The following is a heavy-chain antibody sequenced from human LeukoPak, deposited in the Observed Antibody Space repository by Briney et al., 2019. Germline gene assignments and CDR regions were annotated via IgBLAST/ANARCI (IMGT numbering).Heavy chain of an antibody. CDR2: IYYSGST. J-gene: IGHJ4*02. D-gene: IGHD3-22*01. CDR1: GGSISSSSYY. V-gene: IGHV4-39*01. CDR3: ARHSFGWYDSNYYFDY. Sequence: SETLSLTCTVSGGSISSSSYYWGWLRQPPGKGLEWIESIYYSGSTYYNPSLKSRVTISVDTSKNQFSLKLSSVAAADTAVYYCARHSFGWYDSNYYFDYWGQGTLGTVS.